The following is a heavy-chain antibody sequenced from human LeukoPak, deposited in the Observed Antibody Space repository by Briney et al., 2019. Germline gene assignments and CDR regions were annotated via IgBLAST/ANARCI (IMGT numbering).Heavy chain of an antibody. D-gene: IGHD3-10*01. CDR1: GYTFTSYY. V-gene: IGHV1-46*01. CDR3: ARDFGYSVRNYYGSGSYYYFDY. J-gene: IGHJ4*02. Sequence: ASVKVSCKASGYTFTSYYMHWVRQAPGQGLEWMGIRNPSGGCTSYAQKFQGRVTTTRDTSISTAYMELSRLRSDDTAVYYCARDFGYSVRNYYGSGSYYYFDYWGQGTLVTVSS. CDR2: RNPSGGCT.